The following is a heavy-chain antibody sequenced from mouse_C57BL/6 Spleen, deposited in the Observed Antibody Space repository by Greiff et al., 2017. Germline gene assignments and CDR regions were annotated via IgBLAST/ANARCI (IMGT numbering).Heavy chain of an antibody. V-gene: IGHV14-2*01. Sequence: VQLQHSGAELVKPGASVKLSCTASGFNIKDYYMHWVKQRTERGLEWIGRLDPEDGETKYAPKFQGKATITADPSSNTAYLQLSSLPSEDTAVYYCARSEGSTWYFGVWGTGTTVTVSS. CDR1: GFNIKDYY. D-gene: IGHD1-1*01. CDR3: ARSEGSTWYFGV. CDR2: LDPEDGET. J-gene: IGHJ1*03.